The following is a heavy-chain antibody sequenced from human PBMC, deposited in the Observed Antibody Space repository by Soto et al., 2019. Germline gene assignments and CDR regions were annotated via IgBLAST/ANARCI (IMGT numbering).Heavy chain of an antibody. V-gene: IGHV5-51*01. CDR2: IYPGDSDT. J-gene: IGHJ3*02. Sequence: GESLKISCKGSGYSFTSYWIGWVRQMPGKGLEWMGIIYPGDSDTRYSPSFQGQVTISADKSISTAYLQWSSLKASDTAMYYCARHRRPLLRFLEWLSLPSPAFDIWGQGTMVTVSS. CDR1: GYSFTSYW. CDR3: ARHRRPLLRFLEWLSLPSPAFDI. D-gene: IGHD3-3*01.